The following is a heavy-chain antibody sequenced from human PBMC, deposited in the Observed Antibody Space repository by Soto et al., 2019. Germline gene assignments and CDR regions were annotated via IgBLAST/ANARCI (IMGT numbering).Heavy chain of an antibody. D-gene: IGHD3-10*01. J-gene: IGHJ4*02. Sequence: QVQLVESGGGVVQPGTSLRLSCAGSGFSLSSHAIHWVRQPPGKGLEWVTLMSHAGGNIQYADSVKGQFTLSRDNSRNTVTLQMNSLRPDDTAVYYCERGSGLGSYLGDYWGQGSLVIVYS. V-gene: IGHV3-30*14. CDR1: GFSLSSHA. CDR2: MSHAGGNI. CDR3: ERGSGLGSYLGDY.